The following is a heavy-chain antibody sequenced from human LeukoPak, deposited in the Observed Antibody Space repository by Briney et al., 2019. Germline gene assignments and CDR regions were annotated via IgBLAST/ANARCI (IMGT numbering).Heavy chain of an antibody. J-gene: IGHJ3*02. V-gene: IGHV5-51*01. D-gene: IGHD3-10*01. CDR3: ARQGVGLWFGEKGAFDI. CDR2: IYPDDSNT. Sequence: GESLKISCKGSGYSFTNYWIGWVRQMPGKGLEWMGIIYPDDSNTKYSPSFQGLVTISADKSISTAYLQWSSLKASDTAMYYCARQGVGLWFGEKGAFDIWGQGTMFTVPS. CDR1: GYSFTNYW.